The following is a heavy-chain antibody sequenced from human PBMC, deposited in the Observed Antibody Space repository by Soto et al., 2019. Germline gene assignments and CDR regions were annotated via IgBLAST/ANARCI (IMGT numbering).Heavy chain of an antibody. CDR1: GFTFSTYW. CDR2: INSAGTIT. J-gene: IGHJ5*02. D-gene: IGHD5-12*01. CDR3: ATVATTSYNWFDP. V-gene: IGHV3-74*01. Sequence: EVQLVESGGGLVQPGMSLRLSCAASGFTFSTYWMHWVRQAPGKGLVWVSRINSAGTITSYADSVKGRFTVSRDNAKNTLYLQINSLTADDTAVYCCATVATTSYNWFDPWGQGTLVTVSS.